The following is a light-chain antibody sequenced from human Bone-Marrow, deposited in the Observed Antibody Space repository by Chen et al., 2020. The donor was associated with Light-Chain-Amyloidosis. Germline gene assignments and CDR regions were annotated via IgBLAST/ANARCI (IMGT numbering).Light chain of an antibody. Sequence: YELTQPPSVSVSPGQTARITCSGDDLPTKYAYWYRPKQGQAPALVIHRDPERPSGISERFSCSSSGTTATLTISGVQAEDEADYHCQSADSSGTYEVIFGGGTKLTVL. CDR1: DLPTKY. V-gene: IGLV3-25*03. CDR2: RDP. J-gene: IGLJ2*01. CDR3: QSADSSGTYEVI.